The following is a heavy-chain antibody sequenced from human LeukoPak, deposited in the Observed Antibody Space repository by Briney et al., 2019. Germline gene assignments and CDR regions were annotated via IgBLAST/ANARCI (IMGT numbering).Heavy chain of an antibody. D-gene: IGHD3-3*01. V-gene: IGHV4-59*12. CDR2: IYYTGIT. CDR1: GGTIRTYY. J-gene: IGHJ5*02. CDR3: VEGYGYH. Sequence: SETLSLTCTASGGTIRTYYWSWIRQSPGKGLEWIGYIYYTGITSYIPSPKSRVTMSVDTSKNQFSLKMISMTAAERALYYCVEGYGYHWGQGTVVSVS.